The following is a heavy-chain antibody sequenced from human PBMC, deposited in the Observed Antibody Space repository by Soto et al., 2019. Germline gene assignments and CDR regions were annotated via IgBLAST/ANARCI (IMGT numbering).Heavy chain of an antibody. J-gene: IGHJ6*03. V-gene: IGHV1-69*02. CDR2: LIPIQGRA. CDR1: GGSFISYT. Sequence: QVQLVQSGAEVKKPGSSVKVSCEASGGSFISYTFTWVRHAPGQGLEWMGRLIPIQGRANYALKLQDRVTITADRSTKTVYMELRSLRPEDTAVYYCAKSLLFVNHAYMDVWGKGHTVTVSS. CDR3: AKSLLFVNHAYMDV. D-gene: IGHD2-21*01.